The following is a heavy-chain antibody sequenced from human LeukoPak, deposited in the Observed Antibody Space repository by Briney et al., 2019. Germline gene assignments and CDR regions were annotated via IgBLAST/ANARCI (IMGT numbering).Heavy chain of an antibody. D-gene: IGHD2-15*01. Sequence: GRSLRLSCAASGFTFSSYAMHWVRQAPGKGLEWVAYIWRDGSNEHYAGSVKGRFTISRDNSRNTLYLQMKSLRAEDTAVYYSAVAATGAYDIWGQGTMVTVSS. J-gene: IGHJ3*02. CDR2: IWRDGSNE. CDR3: AVAATGAYDI. V-gene: IGHV3-30*04. CDR1: GFTFSSYA.